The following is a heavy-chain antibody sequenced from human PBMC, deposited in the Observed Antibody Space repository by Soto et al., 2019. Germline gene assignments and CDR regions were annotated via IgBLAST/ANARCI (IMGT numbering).Heavy chain of an antibody. CDR1: GDSISSGGYS. J-gene: IGHJ4*02. Sequence: QLQLQESGSGLVKPSQTLSLTCAVSGDSISSGGYSWNWIRQPPGKGLEWIGYIYHSGGTDYNPSLKSRVTITVDSSNNQFSLKLNPVTAADTAVYYCARDSRSGYYLEYWGQGTLVTVSS. CDR2: IYHSGGT. D-gene: IGHD3-22*01. CDR3: ARDSRSGYYLEY. V-gene: IGHV4-30-2*01.